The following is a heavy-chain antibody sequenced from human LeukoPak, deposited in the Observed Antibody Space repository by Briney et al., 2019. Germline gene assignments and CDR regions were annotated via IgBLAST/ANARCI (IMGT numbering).Heavy chain of an antibody. Sequence: SETLSLTCTGSGGSIRGYYWSWVRQPPRKGLEWIAYIYYSGSTNYNPSLKSRVTISLDTSKNQFSLKLSSVTAADTAVYYCAVGATHYYMDVWGKGTTVTVSS. J-gene: IGHJ6*03. CDR2: IYYSGST. V-gene: IGHV4-59*08. D-gene: IGHD3-16*01. CDR1: GGSIRGYY. CDR3: AVGATHYYMDV.